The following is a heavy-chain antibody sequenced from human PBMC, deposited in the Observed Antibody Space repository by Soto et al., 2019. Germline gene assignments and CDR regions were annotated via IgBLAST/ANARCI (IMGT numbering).Heavy chain of an antibody. CDR1: GGTFSSYT. J-gene: IGHJ4*02. V-gene: IGHV1-69*02. CDR2: IIPILGIA. D-gene: IGHD2-15*01. CDR3: ARARVVAATLLPPDY. Sequence: QVQLVQSGAEVKKPGSSVKVSCKASGGTFSSYTISWVRQAPGQGLEWMGRIIPILGIANYAQKFQGRVTITADKSTSTAYMELSSLRSEDTAVYYCARARVVAATLLPPDYWGQGTLVTVSS.